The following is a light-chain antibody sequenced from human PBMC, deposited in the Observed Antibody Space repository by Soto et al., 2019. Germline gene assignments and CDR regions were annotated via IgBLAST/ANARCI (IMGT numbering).Light chain of an antibody. CDR3: QQSLTMPIT. CDR2: SAS. V-gene: IGKV1-39*01. J-gene: IGKJ5*01. Sequence: DIQMTQSPASLSVSVGDRVTITCRASQSINNYLNWYLQRPGQAPELLIRSASTLQRGVPSRFSGSGSRTEFTLTIADLQPDDFGTYYCQQSLTMPITFGHGTRLEI. CDR1: QSINNY.